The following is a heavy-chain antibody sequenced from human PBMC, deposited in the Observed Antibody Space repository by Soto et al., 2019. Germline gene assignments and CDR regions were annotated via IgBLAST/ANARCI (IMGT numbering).Heavy chain of an antibody. CDR1: GFAFSDYW. V-gene: IGHV3-7*01. Sequence: EVQLVESGGGLAQPGGSLRLSCAASGFAFSDYWMSWVRQAPGKGLEWVADIKQDGSEKYYVDSVKGQFTISRDNLKNSMYLQTNNLRAEDTAEYYGARDHTSPGITGDKWGQGTLVSVSS. CDR2: IKQDGSEK. J-gene: IGHJ4*02. D-gene: IGHD3-16*01. CDR3: ARDHTSPGITGDK.